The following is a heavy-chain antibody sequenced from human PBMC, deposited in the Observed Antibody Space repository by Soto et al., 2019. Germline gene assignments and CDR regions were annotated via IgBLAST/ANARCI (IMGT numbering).Heavy chain of an antibody. CDR1: GFSFSNYA. CDR3: AKTGDILTGYPSPDY. Sequence: GGSLRLSCAASGFSFSNYAMHWVRQAPGKGLEWVAVISYDGSNKYYADSVKGRFTISRDNSKNTLYLQMNSLRAEDTAVYYCAKTGDILTGYPSPDYWGQRTLVTVSS. CDR2: ISYDGSNK. V-gene: IGHV3-30-3*02. D-gene: IGHD3-9*01. J-gene: IGHJ4*02.